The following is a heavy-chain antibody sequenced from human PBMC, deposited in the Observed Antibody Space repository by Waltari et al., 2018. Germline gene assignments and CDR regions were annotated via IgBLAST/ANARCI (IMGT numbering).Heavy chain of an antibody. J-gene: IGHJ2*01. CDR2: IIPIFGTA. D-gene: IGHD4-17*01. CDR3: ARDKSYGGNAIAFWYFDL. Sequence: QVQLVQSGAEVKKPGSSVKVSCKASGGTFSSYAISWLRQAPGQGLEWMGGIIPIFGTANYAQKFQGRVTITADESTSTAYMELSSLRSEDTAVYYCARDKSYGGNAIAFWYFDLWGRGTLVTVSS. CDR1: GGTFSSYA. V-gene: IGHV1-69*01.